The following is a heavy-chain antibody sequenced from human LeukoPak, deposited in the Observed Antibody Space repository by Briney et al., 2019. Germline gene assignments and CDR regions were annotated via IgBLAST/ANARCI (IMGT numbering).Heavy chain of an antibody. CDR1: GGSISSSSYY. D-gene: IGHD5-12*01. CDR3: ARDHSGYEKRFDY. J-gene: IGHJ4*02. Sequence: PSETLSLTCTVSGGSISSSSYYWGWIRQPPGKGLEWIGSIYYGGSTYYNPSLKSRVTISVDTSKNQFSLKLSSVTAADTAVYYCARDHSGYEKRFDYWGQGTLVTVSS. V-gene: IGHV4-39*07. CDR2: IYYGGST.